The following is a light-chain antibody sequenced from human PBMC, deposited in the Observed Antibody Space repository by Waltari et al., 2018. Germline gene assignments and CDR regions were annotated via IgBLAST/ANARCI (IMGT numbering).Light chain of an antibody. CDR1: QSVSSN. CDR3: QQYHNWPRT. V-gene: IGKV3-15*01. CDR2: GAS. J-gene: IGKJ1*01. Sequence: EIVMTQSPATLSVSPGERAILPCRASQSVSSNLAWYQQKPGQAPRPVINGASTRAAGFPARFSGSGSGTEFTLTIGSMQSEDFAVYYCQQYHNWPRTFGQGTKVEI.